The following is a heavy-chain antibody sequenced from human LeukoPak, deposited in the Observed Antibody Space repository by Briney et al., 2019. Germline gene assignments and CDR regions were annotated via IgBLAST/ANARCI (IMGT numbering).Heavy chain of an antibody. J-gene: IGHJ4*02. D-gene: IGHD6-13*01. V-gene: IGHV3-23*01. CDR1: GFTFSHYA. CDR2: ISGSGDST. Sequence: PGGSLRLSCAASGFTFSHYAMTWVRQAPGKGLEWVSVISGSGDSTYYADSVKGRFTISRDNSRNTLYLQMNSPRAEDTAVYYCAILPGYSSGWYEVNYWGQGTLVTVSS. CDR3: AILPGYSSGWYEVNY.